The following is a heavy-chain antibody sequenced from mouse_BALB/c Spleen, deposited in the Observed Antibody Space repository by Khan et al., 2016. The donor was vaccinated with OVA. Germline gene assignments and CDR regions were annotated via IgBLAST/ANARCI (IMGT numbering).Heavy chain of an antibody. D-gene: IGHD2-1*01. V-gene: IGHV1S56*01. CDR2: IYPGNVNT. Sequence: QVQLKESGPELVKPGASVRISCKASGYTFTDYYINWMKQGPGQGLDWIGWIYPGNVNTKYNEKFKDKATLTADKSSSTAYMQLSSLTSEDSAVYFCAREGYYGNYRAWFAYWGQGTLVTVSA. J-gene: IGHJ3*01. CDR1: GYTFTDYY. CDR3: AREGYYGNYRAWFAY.